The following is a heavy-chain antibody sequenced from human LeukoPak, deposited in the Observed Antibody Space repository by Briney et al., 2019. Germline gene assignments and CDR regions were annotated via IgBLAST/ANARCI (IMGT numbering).Heavy chain of an antibody. Sequence: GGSLRLSCAASGFTFSSYAMHWVRQALGKGLEWVAVISYDGSNKYYADSVKGRFTISRDNSKNTLYLQMNSLRAEDTAVYYCARSLSLYSYGYYFDYWGQGTLVTVSS. CDR2: ISYDGSNK. CDR1: GFTFSSYA. V-gene: IGHV3-30*04. CDR3: ARSLSLYSYGYYFDY. D-gene: IGHD5-18*01. J-gene: IGHJ4*02.